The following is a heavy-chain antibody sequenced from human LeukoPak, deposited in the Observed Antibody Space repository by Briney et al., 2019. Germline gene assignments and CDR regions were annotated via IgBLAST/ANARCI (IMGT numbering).Heavy chain of an antibody. CDR2: INHSGST. J-gene: IGHJ4*02. D-gene: IGHD3-10*01. Sequence: PSETLSLTCAVYGGSFSGYYWSWIRQPPGKGLEWIGEINHSGSTNYNPSLKSRVTISVDTSKNQFSLKLSSVTATDTAVYYCARGRSRRYYYGSGSYYYWGQGTLVTVSS. V-gene: IGHV4-34*01. CDR3: ARGRSRRYYYGSGSYYY. CDR1: GGSFSGYY.